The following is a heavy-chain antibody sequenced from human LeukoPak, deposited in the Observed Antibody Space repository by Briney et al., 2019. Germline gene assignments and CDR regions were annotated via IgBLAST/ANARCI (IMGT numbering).Heavy chain of an antibody. D-gene: IGHD3-9*01. CDR2: INPSGGSK. V-gene: IGHV1-46*01. CDR3: AREGDILTGAADY. Sequence: GASVKVSCKASGYTFTSYYMHWVRQAPGQGLEWMGIINPSGGSKSYAQKFQGRVTVTRDMSTSTVYMELSSLRSEDTAVYYCAREGDILTGAADYWGQGTLVTVSS. CDR1: GYTFTSYY. J-gene: IGHJ4*02.